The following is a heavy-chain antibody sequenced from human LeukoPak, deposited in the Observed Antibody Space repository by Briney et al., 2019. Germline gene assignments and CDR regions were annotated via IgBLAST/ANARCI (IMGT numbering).Heavy chain of an antibody. CDR3: ARSYSGSKRGAFDI. J-gene: IGHJ3*02. CDR1: GYTFTGYY. V-gene: IGHV1-18*04. D-gene: IGHD1-26*01. CDR2: ISAYNGNT. Sequence: ASVKVSCKASGYTFTGYYIHWVRQAPGQGLEWMGWISAYNGNTNYAQKLQGRVTMTTDTSTSTAYMELRSLRSDDTAVYYCARSYSGSKRGAFDIWGQGTMVTVSS.